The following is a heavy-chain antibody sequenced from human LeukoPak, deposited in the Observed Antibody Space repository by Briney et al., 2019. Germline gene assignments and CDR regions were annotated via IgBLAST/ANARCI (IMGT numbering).Heavy chain of an antibody. J-gene: IGHJ4*02. Sequence: ASVKVSCKASGYTXTGYYMQGVRQAPGQGLEWMGWINPNSGGTKYAQKFQGRVTMTSDTSIDTAYMEVTSLRSDDTAVYYCARDARRLALIRGAPLDYWGQGTLVIVSS. V-gene: IGHV1-2*02. D-gene: IGHD3-10*01. CDR2: INPNSGGT. CDR1: GYTXTGYY. CDR3: ARDARRLALIRGAPLDY.